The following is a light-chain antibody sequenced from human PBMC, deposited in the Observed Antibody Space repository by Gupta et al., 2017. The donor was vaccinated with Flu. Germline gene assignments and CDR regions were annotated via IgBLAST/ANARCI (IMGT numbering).Light chain of an antibody. V-gene: IGLV1-47*01. CDR2: RNN. J-gene: IGLJ3*02. CDR3: AKWDDSMSGWL. Sequence: QSVLTQPPSASGTPGQRFTISCSGGNSNIGPYYVYWYQQLPGAAPKLLIYRNNQRPSGVTDRFSCSTSGTSASPVIRGLRSEDEADDFCAKWDDSMSGWLFGGGTKLTVL. CDR1: NSNIGPYY.